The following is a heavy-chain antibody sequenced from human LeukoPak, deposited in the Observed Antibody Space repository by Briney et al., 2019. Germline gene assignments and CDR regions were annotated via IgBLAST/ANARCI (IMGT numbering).Heavy chain of an antibody. Sequence: GGSLRLSCAASGFTFRTYSMNWVRQAPGKGLEWVSSISSSSSYTYYADSVKGRFTISRDNAKNSLSLQMNSLRAEDTAVYYCSSGYYFDHWGQGTLVTVSS. CDR1: GFTFRTYS. V-gene: IGHV3-21*01. CDR2: ISSSSSYT. J-gene: IGHJ4*02. CDR3: SSGYYFDH. D-gene: IGHD3-22*01.